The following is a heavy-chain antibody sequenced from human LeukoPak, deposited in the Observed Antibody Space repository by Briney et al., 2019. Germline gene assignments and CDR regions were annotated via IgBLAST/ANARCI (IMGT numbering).Heavy chain of an antibody. CDR1: GFTFSSYA. Sequence: PAGGSLRLSCAASGFTFSSYAMHWVPQAPGKGLEWVAVISYDGSNKYYADSVKGRFTISRDNSKNTLYLQMNSLRAEDTAVYYCARALPEIAALPVYWGQGTLVTVSS. CDR2: ISYDGSNK. J-gene: IGHJ4*02. D-gene: IGHD6-6*01. V-gene: IGHV3-30-3*01. CDR3: ARALPEIAALPVY.